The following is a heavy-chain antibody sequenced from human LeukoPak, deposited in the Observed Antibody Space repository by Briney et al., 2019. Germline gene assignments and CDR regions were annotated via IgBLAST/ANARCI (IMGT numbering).Heavy chain of an antibody. J-gene: IGHJ4*02. CDR2: TCSNEIT. D-gene: IGHD1-26*01. Sequence: PSETLSLTCTVSGGSISGSYWTWVRQPAGKGLEWIGRTCSNEITNYNPSLKSRVTMSVDTSKNQFSLKLTSVTAADTAVYYCARGSGAATNEALDYWGQGTLVTVSS. V-gene: IGHV4-4*07. CDR3: ARGSGAATNEALDY. CDR1: GGSISGSY.